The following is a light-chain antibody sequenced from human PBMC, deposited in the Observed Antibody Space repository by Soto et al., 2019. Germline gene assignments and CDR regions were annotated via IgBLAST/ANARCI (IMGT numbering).Light chain of an antibody. J-gene: IGKJ3*01. CDR3: QQYDSLVT. CDR1: QSISGW. Sequence: DIQMTQSPSTLSASVGDRVTITCRASQSISGWLAWYQQKPGKAPKLLIYKASSLESGVPSRVSGSGSGTEFTLTISSLQPDDFATYYCQQYDSLVTGGPGTKVDIK. V-gene: IGKV1-5*03. CDR2: KAS.